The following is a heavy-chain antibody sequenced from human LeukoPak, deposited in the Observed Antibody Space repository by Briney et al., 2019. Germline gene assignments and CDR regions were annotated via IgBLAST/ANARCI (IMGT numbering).Heavy chain of an antibody. CDR2: ISSSGGST. V-gene: IGHV3-23*01. CDR1: GFTFNSYA. J-gene: IGHJ4*02. Sequence: PGGSLRLSCAASGFTFNSYAMSWVRQAPGKGLEWVSSISSSGGSTYYVDSVKGRFTISRDNSKNTLYLQMNSLRAEDTAVYYCAESPMTRVTTAGFDFWGQGTLVTVSS. CDR3: AESPMTRVTTAGFDF. D-gene: IGHD4-17*01.